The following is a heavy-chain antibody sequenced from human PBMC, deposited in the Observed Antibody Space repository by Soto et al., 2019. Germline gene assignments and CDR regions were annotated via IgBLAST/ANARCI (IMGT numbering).Heavy chain of an antibody. CDR2: ISGSGGAT. Sequence: PGGSLRLSCAASGLSFNSFAMSWVRQAPGKGLEWVSGISGSGGATYYADSVKGRFTISRDNSKNTLYLQMNSLRAEDTAVYYCTKHQAGSLTHFDYWGQGTLITVSS. CDR3: TKHQAGSLTHFDY. CDR1: GLSFNSFA. J-gene: IGHJ4*02. D-gene: IGHD2-2*01. V-gene: IGHV3-23*01.